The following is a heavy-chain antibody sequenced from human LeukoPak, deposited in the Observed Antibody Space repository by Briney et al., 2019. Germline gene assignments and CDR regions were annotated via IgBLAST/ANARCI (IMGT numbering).Heavy chain of an antibody. Sequence: ASVKVSCKASGYTFTGYFIHWVRQAPGKGLEWMGGFDPEDGETIYAQKFQGRVTMTEDTSTDTAYMELSSLRSEDTAVYYCATELPADGYNYWGQGTLVTVSS. J-gene: IGHJ4*02. CDR3: ATELPADGYNY. D-gene: IGHD5-24*01. CDR1: GYTFTGYF. V-gene: IGHV1-24*01. CDR2: FDPEDGET.